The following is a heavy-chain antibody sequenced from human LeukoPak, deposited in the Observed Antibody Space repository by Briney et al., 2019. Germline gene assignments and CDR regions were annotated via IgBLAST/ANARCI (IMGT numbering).Heavy chain of an antibody. Sequence: SETLSLTCTVSGGSISSYYWSWIRQPPRKGLEWIGYIYYSGSTNYNPSLKSRVTISVDTSKSQFSLKLSSVTAADTAVYYCARGGSSGWYYYGMDVWGQGTTVTVSS. CDR3: ARGGSSGWYYYGMDV. J-gene: IGHJ6*02. CDR2: IYYSGST. D-gene: IGHD6-19*01. V-gene: IGHV4-59*01. CDR1: GGSISSYY.